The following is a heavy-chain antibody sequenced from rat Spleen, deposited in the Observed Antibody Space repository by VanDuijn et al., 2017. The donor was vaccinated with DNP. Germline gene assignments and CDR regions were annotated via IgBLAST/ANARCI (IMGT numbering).Heavy chain of an antibody. CDR2: IHYDGGSS. J-gene: IGHJ4*01. CDR3: ARIMYTTDYYAMDA. V-gene: IGHV5-22*01. Sequence: EVQLVESGGDLVQPGRSLKLFCAASGFTFSDYYMAWIRQAPTKGLEWVAYIHYDGGSSKYGDSVKGRFTISRDNARNTLYLQMNSLRSEDTATYYCARIMYTTDYYAMDAWGQGTSVTVSS. D-gene: IGHD1-6*01. CDR1: GFTFSDYY.